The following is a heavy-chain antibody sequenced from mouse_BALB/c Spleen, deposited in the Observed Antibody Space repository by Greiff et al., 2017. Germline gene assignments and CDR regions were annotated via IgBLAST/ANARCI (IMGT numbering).Heavy chain of an antibody. Sequence: VQLQQSGAELVRSGASVKLSCTASGFNIKDYYMHWVKQRPEQGLEWIGRIDPANGNTKYDPKFQGKATITADTSSNTAYLQLSSLTSEDTAVYYCARGYYGYHYFDYWGQGTTLTVSS. D-gene: IGHD2-2*01. V-gene: IGHV14-3*02. J-gene: IGHJ2*01. CDR3: ARGYYGYHYFDY. CDR1: GFNIKDYY. CDR2: IDPANGNT.